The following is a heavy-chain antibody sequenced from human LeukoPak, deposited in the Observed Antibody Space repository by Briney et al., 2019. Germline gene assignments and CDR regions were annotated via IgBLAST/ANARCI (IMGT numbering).Heavy chain of an antibody. Sequence: SETLSPTCAVYGGSFSGYYWSWIRQPPGKGLEWIGEINHSGSTNYNPSLKSRVTISVDTSKNQFSLKLSSVTAADTAVYYCARGGSGSGWSSYYYYGMDVWGQGTTVTVSS. CDR3: ARGGSGSGWSSYYYYGMDV. V-gene: IGHV4-34*01. CDR2: INHSGST. D-gene: IGHD6-19*01. J-gene: IGHJ6*02. CDR1: GGSFSGYY.